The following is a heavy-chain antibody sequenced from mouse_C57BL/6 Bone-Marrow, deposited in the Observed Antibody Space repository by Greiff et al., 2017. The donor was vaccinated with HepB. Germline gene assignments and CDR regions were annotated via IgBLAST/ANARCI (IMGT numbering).Heavy chain of an antibody. CDR1: GFTFSDYG. CDR2: ISSGSSTI. CDR3: ASENYFDY. J-gene: IGHJ2*01. V-gene: IGHV5-17*01. Sequence: EVQGVESGGGLVKPGGSLKLSCAASGFTFSDYGMHWVRQAPEKGLEWVAYISSGSSTIYYADPVKGRFTISRDNAKNTLFLQMTSLRSEDTAMYYCASENYFDYWGQGTTLTVSS.